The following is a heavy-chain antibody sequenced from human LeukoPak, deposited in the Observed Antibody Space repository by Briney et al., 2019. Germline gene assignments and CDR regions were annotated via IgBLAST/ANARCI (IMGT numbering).Heavy chain of an antibody. D-gene: IGHD6-19*01. CDR1: RFTLSNYW. CDR2: IKQDGSET. V-gene: IGHV3-7*01. J-gene: IGHJ4*02. Sequence: GGSLRLSCAASRFTLSNYWMSWVRQARGKGLEWVANIKQDGSETYYVDSVKGRFTISRDNAKNSLSLQMNSLRAEDTAVYYCARQRGSGCLDYWGQGTLVTVSS. CDR3: ARQRGSGCLDY.